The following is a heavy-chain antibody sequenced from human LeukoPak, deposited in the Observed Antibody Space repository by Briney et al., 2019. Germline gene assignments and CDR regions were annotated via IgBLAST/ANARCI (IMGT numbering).Heavy chain of an antibody. J-gene: IGHJ4*02. CDR1: GFSVSSNY. Sequence: GGSLRLSCAASGFSVSSNYMNWVRQAPGKGLEWVSIIYSGGTTYYADSVKGRFPISRDNSKNTLYLQMNSLRGEDTAVYYCARVLWNGDYPRFDYWGQGTLVTVSS. CDR2: IYSGGTT. CDR3: ARVLWNGDYPRFDY. D-gene: IGHD4-17*01. V-gene: IGHV3-53*01.